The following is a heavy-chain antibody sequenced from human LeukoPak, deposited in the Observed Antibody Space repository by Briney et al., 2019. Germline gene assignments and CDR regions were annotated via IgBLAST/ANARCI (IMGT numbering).Heavy chain of an antibody. CDR3: ARGRGSNSPFDY. CDR1: GYTFTGYY. V-gene: IGHV1-2*06. D-gene: IGHD4-11*01. J-gene: IGHJ4*02. CDR2: INPNSGGT. Sequence: ASVKVSCKASGYTFTGYYMHWVRQAPGQGLEWMGRINPNSGGTNYAQKFQGRVTMTRDTSISTAYMELSRLRSDDTAVYYCARGRGSNSPFDYWGQGTLVTVSS.